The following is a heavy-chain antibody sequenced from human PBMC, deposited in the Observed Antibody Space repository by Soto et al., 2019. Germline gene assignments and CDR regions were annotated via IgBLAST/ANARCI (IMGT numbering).Heavy chain of an antibody. V-gene: IGHV3-48*02. J-gene: IGHJ3*01. D-gene: IGHD1-7*01. CDR3: ARVPLYNWNS. CDR2: ISSSSSTT. CDR1: GFTFSSYS. Sequence: RLSCAASGFTFSSYSMNWVRQAPGKGLEWVSYISSSSSTTYYADSVKGRFTISRDNAKNSLYLQMNSLRDEDTAVYYCARVPLYNWNSWGQGTMVTVSS.